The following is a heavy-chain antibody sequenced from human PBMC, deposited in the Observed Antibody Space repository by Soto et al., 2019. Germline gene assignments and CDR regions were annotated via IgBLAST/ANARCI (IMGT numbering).Heavy chain of an antibody. Sequence: QVQLKQSGPVLVRPSGTLSLTCRVSGTSISSTYWWTWVRQSPGKGLEWIGEIYHNGITKYNPSLKSRVSLSVDKSNNQFSLKLTSVTAADTAVYYCATVPPRIVVVLAEFPTWGQGTLVTVSS. V-gene: IGHV4-4*02. CDR3: ATVPPRIVVVLAEFPT. D-gene: IGHD2-21*01. CDR2: IYHNGIT. J-gene: IGHJ4*02. CDR1: GTSISSTYW.